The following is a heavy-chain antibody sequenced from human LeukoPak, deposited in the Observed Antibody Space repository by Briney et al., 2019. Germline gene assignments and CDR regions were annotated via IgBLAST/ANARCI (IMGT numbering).Heavy chain of an antibody. CDR3: VRDDILTGYPTPFDY. D-gene: IGHD3-9*01. V-gene: IGHV3-48*03. CDR2: ISSSGSTI. CDR1: GFTCSSFE. J-gene: IGHJ4*02. Sequence: PGGSLRLSCAAPGFTCSSFEMNWVRQAPGKGLEWVSYISSSGSTIYYADSVKGRFTISRDNAKNSLYLQMNSLRAEDTALYYCVRDDILTGYPTPFDYWGQGTLVTVSS.